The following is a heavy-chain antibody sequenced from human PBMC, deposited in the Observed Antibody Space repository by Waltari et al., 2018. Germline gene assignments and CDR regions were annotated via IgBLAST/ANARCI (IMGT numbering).Heavy chain of an antibody. V-gene: IGHV1-2*02. CDR3: ARQASRNFDY. J-gene: IGHJ4*02. CDR2: INPNTGGT. CDR1: GSNFIGYN. Sequence: QVQLVQSGAEVKKPGASVKVSCKASGSNFIGYNIHWVRQAPGQGLEWMGWINPNTGGTKYAQKYQGRVTLTRDTSISTACMELSSLGSDDMAVFYWARQASRNFDYWGQGTLVTVSS.